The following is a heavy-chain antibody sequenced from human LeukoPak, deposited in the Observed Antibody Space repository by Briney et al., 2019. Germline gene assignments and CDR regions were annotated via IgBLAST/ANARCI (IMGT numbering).Heavy chain of an antibody. CDR3: ARLSTTVVTPGAFDI. J-gene: IGHJ3*02. Sequence: PSETLSLTCTVSGGSISSYYWSWIRQPPGKGLEWIGYIYYSGSTNYNPSLKSRVTISVDTSKNQFSLKLSSVTAADTAVYYCARLSTTVVTPGAFDIWGQGTMVTVSS. D-gene: IGHD4-23*01. CDR1: GGSISSYY. CDR2: IYYSGST. V-gene: IGHV4-59*01.